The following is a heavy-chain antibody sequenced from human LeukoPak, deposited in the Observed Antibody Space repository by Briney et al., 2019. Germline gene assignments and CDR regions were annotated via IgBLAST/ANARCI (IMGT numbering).Heavy chain of an antibody. J-gene: IGHJ4*02. CDR1: GFSFGSYG. CDR2: ISHEGSQT. Sequence: GGSLRLSCAASGFSFGSYGIHWVRQAPGKGLEWVAVISHEGSQTYYADSVRGRFTISRDNSKNMVYLQMNSLRAEDTAVYYCARTREQWQVLDYWGQGTLVTVSS. V-gene: IGHV3-30*03. CDR3: ARTREQWQVLDY. D-gene: IGHD6-19*01.